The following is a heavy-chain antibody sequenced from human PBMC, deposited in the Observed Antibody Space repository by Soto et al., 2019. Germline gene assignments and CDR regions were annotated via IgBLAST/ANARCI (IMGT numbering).Heavy chain of an antibody. Sequence: QITLKESGPTLVKPTQNLTLTCIFSGFSLTPRGLGVGWIRQPPGEALEWLAVIYWDDEKHYSPSLKTRLTISKGTSIDQVVLTMTNMDPADTATYYCAHPKTRSSAYFDYWGQGILVTVSS. CDR1: GFSLTPRGLG. J-gene: IGHJ4*02. CDR3: AHPKTRSSAYFDY. CDR2: IYWDDEK. D-gene: IGHD3-22*01. V-gene: IGHV2-5*02.